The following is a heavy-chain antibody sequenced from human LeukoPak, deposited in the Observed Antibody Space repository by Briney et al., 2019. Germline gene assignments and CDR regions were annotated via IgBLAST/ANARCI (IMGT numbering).Heavy chain of an antibody. Sequence: SETLSLTCAVYGGPFSGYYWSWIRQPPGKGLEWIGEINHSGSTNYNPSLKSRVTISVDTSKNQFSLKLSSVTAADTAVYYCARALGAPSGYCSSTSCFVPYYYYGMDVWGQGTTVTVSS. V-gene: IGHV4-34*01. D-gene: IGHD2-2*01. CDR3: ARALGAPSGYCSSTSCFVPYYYYGMDV. CDR2: INHSGST. J-gene: IGHJ6*02. CDR1: GGPFSGYY.